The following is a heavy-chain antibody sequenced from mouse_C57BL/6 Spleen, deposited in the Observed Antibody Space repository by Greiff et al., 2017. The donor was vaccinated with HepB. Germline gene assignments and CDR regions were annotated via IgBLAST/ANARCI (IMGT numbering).Heavy chain of an antibody. J-gene: IGHJ4*01. V-gene: IGHV1-50*01. D-gene: IGHD1-1*01. CDR1: GYTFTSYW. CDR2: IDPSDSYT. Sequence: VKLQQPGAELVKPGASVKLSCKASGYTFTSYWMQWVKQRPGQGLEWIGEIDPSDSYTNYNQKFKGKATLTVDTSSSTAYMQLSSLTSEDSAVYYCARYHYGSSYDYAMDYWGQGTSVTVSS. CDR3: ARYHYGSSYDYAMDY.